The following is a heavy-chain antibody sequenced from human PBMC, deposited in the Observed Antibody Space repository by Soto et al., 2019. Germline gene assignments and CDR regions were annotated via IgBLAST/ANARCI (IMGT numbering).Heavy chain of an antibody. D-gene: IGHD1-26*01. J-gene: IGHJ6*02. Sequence: GGSLRLSCAASGFTVSSNYLTWVRQAPGKGLEWVSVIYRSGSTYYPDSVKGRFTSSSNKSQNTLYLQMDSLRVEDTAVYYCAKDSGTIWGSYGVDVWGQGTTVTVSS. CDR1: GFTVSSNY. V-gene: IGHV3-53*01. CDR2: IYRSGST. CDR3: AKDSGTIWGSYGVDV.